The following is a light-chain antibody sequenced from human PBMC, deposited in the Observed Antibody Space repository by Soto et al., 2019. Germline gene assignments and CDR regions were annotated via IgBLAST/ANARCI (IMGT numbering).Light chain of an antibody. CDR1: KLGDKY. CDR2: QDT. CDR3: QEWDSSTVV. V-gene: IGLV3-1*01. J-gene: IGLJ2*01. Sequence: SYELTQPPSVSVSPGQTASITCSGDKLGDKYVCCYQQKPGQSPVLVIYQDTKRPSGIPERFSGSNSGNTATLTVSGTQAMDEADYYCQEWDSSTVVFGGGTKLTVL.